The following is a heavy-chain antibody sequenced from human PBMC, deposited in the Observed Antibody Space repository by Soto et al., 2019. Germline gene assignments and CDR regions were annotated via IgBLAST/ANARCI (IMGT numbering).Heavy chain of an antibody. J-gene: IGHJ3*02. Sequence: ASVKVSCKASGYTFTSYYMHWVRQAPGQGLEWMGIINPSGGSTNYAQKFQGRVTMTRDTSTSTVYMELSSLRSEDTAVYYCASSYYGSGSYYYAFDIWGQGTMVTVSS. D-gene: IGHD3-10*01. CDR2: INPSGGST. CDR3: ASSYYGSGSYYYAFDI. V-gene: IGHV1-46*01. CDR1: GYTFTSYY.